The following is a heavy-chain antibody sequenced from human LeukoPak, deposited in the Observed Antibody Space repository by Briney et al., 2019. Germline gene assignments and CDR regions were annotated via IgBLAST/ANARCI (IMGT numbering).Heavy chain of an antibody. V-gene: IGHV3-23*01. CDR3: AKDANYFDSGSYLIPFDF. D-gene: IGHD3-22*01. CDR2: ISGNGVGT. Sequence: GGSLRLSCAASGFTFSRNAMNWVRQARGKGLECVASISGNGVGTYYADSVKGRFNISRDNSKNTLYLQMNSLRTEDTAVYHCAKDANYFDSGSYLIPFDFWGQGTLVTVSS. J-gene: IGHJ4*02. CDR1: GFTFSRNA.